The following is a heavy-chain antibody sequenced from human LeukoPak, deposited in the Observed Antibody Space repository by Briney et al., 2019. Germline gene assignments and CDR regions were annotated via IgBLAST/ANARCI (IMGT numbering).Heavy chain of an antibody. CDR2: IKSDGSNI. CDR3: ISEVGKGSH. V-gene: IGHV3-74*01. J-gene: IGHJ4*02. CDR1: GFTFSSYW. Sequence: PGGSLRLSCAASGFTFSSYWMHWVRQAPGKGLVWVSNIKSDGSNINYADSVKGRFTISRDNAKNTLYLQMSSPRDEDAAVYYCISEVGKGSHWGQGTLVTVSS. D-gene: IGHD1-26*01.